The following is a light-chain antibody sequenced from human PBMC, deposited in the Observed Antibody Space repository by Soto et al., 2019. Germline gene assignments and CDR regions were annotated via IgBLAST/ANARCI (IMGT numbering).Light chain of an antibody. Sequence: EIVLTQSPGTLSLSPGERATLSCRASQCVSSSSLAWYQQKPGQAPRLLIYGASSRAAVIPDRFSGSGSGTDFTLTISRREPEDFEVYYCQQYGSSPRAFGQGTNVYTK. V-gene: IGKV3-20*01. CDR3: QQYGSSPRA. CDR1: QCVSSSS. CDR2: GAS. J-gene: IGKJ1*01.